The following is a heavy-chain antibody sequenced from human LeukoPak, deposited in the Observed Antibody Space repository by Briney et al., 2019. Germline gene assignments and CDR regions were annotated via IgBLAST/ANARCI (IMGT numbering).Heavy chain of an antibody. Sequence: GGSLRLSCAASGFTLSSYAMSWVRQAPGKGLEWVSSISSSSSYIYYADSVKGRFTISRDNAKNSLYLQMNSLRAEDTAVYYCARDRLNYYDSSGRYYFDYWGQGTLVTVSS. CDR3: ARDRLNYYDSSGRYYFDY. J-gene: IGHJ4*02. V-gene: IGHV3-21*01. D-gene: IGHD3-22*01. CDR1: GFTLSSYA. CDR2: ISSSSSYI.